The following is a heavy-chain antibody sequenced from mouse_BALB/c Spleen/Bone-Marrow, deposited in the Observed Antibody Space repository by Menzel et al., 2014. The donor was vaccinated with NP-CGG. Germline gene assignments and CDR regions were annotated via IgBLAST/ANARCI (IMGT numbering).Heavy chain of an antibody. CDR3: ARGITTGYFDY. CDR2: INPGSGGT. J-gene: IGHJ2*01. Sequence: VQLQQSGAELVRPGTSVKVSCKASGYAFTNYLIEWVKQRPGQGLEWIGVINPGSGGTNYSEKFKGKATLTADKSSSTAYMQLSSLTSDDSAVYFCARGITTGYFDYWGQGTTLTVSS. V-gene: IGHV1-54*01. CDR1: GYAFTNYL. D-gene: IGHD1-1*01.